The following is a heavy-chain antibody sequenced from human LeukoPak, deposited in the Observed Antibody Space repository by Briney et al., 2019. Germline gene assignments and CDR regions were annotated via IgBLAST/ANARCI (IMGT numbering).Heavy chain of an antibody. D-gene: IGHD3-10*01. Sequence: SETRSLTCTVSGGSITSYYWSWIRQPPGKGLEWIGYIYYKGNTNSNPSLKSRVTISVDTSKNQFSLKLTSVTAADTAVYYCASSRITMVRGVSYYHGLDVWGQGTTVTVSS. CDR2: IYYKGNT. CDR3: ASSRITMVRGVSYYHGLDV. CDR1: GGSITSYY. V-gene: IGHV4-59*01. J-gene: IGHJ6*02.